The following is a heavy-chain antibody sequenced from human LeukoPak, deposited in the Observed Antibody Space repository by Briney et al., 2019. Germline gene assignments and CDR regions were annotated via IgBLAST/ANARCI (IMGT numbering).Heavy chain of an antibody. CDR3: AKYGYGFTPFDY. D-gene: IGHD5-18*01. J-gene: IGHJ4*02. Sequence: PSETLSLTCTVSGGSISSSSYYWGCIRQPPGKGLECIGTIYYSGSTYYNPSLKSRVTISVDKSKHQFSLKLSSVTAADTAVYYCAKYGYGFTPFDYWGQGTLVTVSS. V-gene: IGHV4-39*07. CDR1: GGSISSSSYY. CDR2: IYYSGST.